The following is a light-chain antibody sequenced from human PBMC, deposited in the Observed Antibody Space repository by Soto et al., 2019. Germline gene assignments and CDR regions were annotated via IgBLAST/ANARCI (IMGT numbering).Light chain of an antibody. Sequence: DVQMTQSPSSLSASVGDRVSITCRASQSVNNWLAWYQQRPGKAPKSLIYATSNLQSGVPSRFSGSGAGTDFTLTIDSLQPEDYVTYFCQQYTNFPPTFGGGTKVEIK. CDR2: ATS. V-gene: IGKV1D-16*01. CDR1: QSVNNW. CDR3: QQYTNFPPT. J-gene: IGKJ4*01.